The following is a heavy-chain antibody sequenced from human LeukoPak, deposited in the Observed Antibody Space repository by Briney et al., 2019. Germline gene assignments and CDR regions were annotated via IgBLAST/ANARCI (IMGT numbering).Heavy chain of an antibody. D-gene: IGHD6-6*01. CDR1: GFTFSSYG. V-gene: IGHV3-30*02. CDR2: IRYDGSNK. CDR3: AKKRSSISYYFDY. J-gene: IGHJ4*02. Sequence: PGGSLRLSCAASGFTFSSYGMHWVRQAPGKGLEWVTFIRYDGSNKYYADSVKGRFTISRDNSKNTLYLQMNSLRAEDTAVYYCAKKRSSISYYFDYWGQGTLVTVSS.